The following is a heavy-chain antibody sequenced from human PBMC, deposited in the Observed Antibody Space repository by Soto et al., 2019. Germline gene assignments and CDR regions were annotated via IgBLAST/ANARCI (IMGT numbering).Heavy chain of an antibody. J-gene: IGHJ4*02. V-gene: IGHV4-39*07. CDR3: ARRDDNSGYYYALGDY. CDR2: IYYSGST. Sequence: SETLSLTCTVSGGSISSSSYYWGWIRQPPGKGLEWIGSIYYSGSTNYNPSLKSRVTISVDTSKNQFSLNLNSVTAADTAVYYCARRDDNSGYYYALGDYWSQGTLVTVSS. CDR1: GGSISSSSYY. D-gene: IGHD3-22*01.